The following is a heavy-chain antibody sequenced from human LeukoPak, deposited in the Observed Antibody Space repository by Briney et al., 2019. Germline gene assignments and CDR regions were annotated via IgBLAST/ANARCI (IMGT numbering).Heavy chain of an antibody. D-gene: IGHD6-13*01. Sequence: SVTVSCKASGGTFSSYAISWVRQAPGEGREWMGRIIPIFGIANYAQKFQGRVTITADKSTSTAYMELSSLRSEDTAVYYCANVIAASLWGQGTLVTVSS. CDR1: GGTFSSYA. V-gene: IGHV1-69*04. CDR3: ANVIAASL. CDR2: IIPIFGIA. J-gene: IGHJ4*02.